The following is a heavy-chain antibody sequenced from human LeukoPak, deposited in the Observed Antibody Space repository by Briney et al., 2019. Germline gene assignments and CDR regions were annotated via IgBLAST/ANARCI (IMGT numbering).Heavy chain of an antibody. CDR1: GFTFSDHY. V-gene: IGHV3-72*01. J-gene: IGHJ4*02. CDR3: AAIAARPGVDY. D-gene: IGHD6-6*01. CDR2: TRNKANSYTT. Sequence: GVSLRLSCAASGFTFSDHYMDWVRQAPGRGLEWVGRTRNKANSYTTEYAASVKGRFTISRDDSKNSLYLQMNSLKTEDTAVYYCAAIAARPGVDYWGQGTLVTVSS.